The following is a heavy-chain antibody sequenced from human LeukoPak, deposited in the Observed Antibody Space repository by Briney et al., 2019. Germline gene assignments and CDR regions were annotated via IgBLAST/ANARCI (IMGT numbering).Heavy chain of an antibody. CDR1: GFTFSSYE. CDR2: VYYSGKT. J-gene: IGHJ5*02. V-gene: IGHV4-59*05. D-gene: IGHD6-19*01. CDR3: ARHEHKAMAGDT. Sequence: KTGGSLRLSCAASGFTFSSYEMNWVRQPPGKGLEWVGSVYYSGKTFYSPSLKSRVTISVDTSKNHFSLRLISVTAADTAVYYCARHEHKAMAGDTSGQGTLVTVSS.